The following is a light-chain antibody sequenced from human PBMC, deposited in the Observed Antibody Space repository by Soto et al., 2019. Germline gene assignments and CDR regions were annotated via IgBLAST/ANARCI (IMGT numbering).Light chain of an antibody. CDR2: DVS. Sequence: QSALTQPASVSGSPGQSITISCTGTSSDVGGYNYVSWYQQHPGKAPKLMIYDVSNRPSGVSNRFSGSKSGNTASPTISGLQADDEDDYSCSSYTSSSTVFGGGTKVTVL. J-gene: IGLJ2*01. CDR1: SSDVGGYNY. V-gene: IGLV2-14*01. CDR3: SSYTSSSTV.